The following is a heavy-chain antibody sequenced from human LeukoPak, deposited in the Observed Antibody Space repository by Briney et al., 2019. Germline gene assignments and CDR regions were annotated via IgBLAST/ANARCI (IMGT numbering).Heavy chain of an antibody. V-gene: IGHV3-23*01. CDR3: AKVSLNMVNDAFDI. J-gene: IGHJ3*02. CDR2: ISGSGAST. Sequence: PGRSLSLACAAAAFTFSSYAMNWVRQAPGKGLDWVSAISGSGASTYYADSVKGRFTISRDNSKHTLYLQMNGLRADDTAMYYCAKVSLNMVNDAFDIWGQGTMVSVSS. D-gene: IGHD4/OR15-4a*01. CDR1: AFTFSSYA.